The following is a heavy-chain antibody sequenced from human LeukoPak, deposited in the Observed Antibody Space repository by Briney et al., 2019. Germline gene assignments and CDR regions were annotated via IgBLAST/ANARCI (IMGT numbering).Heavy chain of an antibody. CDR2: INPNNGGT. V-gene: IGHV1-2*02. Sequence: ASVKVSCKSSGYTFTGYYMHWVRQAPGQGLEWMGWINPNNGGTNYAQKFQGRVTMTRDTSISTVYMELSRLTSDDTALYFCARADHYDISTTYPFDYWGQGTLVTVSS. J-gene: IGHJ4*02. D-gene: IGHD3-9*01. CDR3: ARADHYDISTTYPFDY. CDR1: GYTFTGYY.